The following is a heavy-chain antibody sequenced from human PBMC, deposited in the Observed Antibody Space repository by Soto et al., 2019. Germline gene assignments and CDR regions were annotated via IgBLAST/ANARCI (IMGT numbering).Heavy chain of an antibody. Sequence: GGSLRLSCAASGFTFSSYLMHWVRQAPGKGLVWVSRINSDGSSTSYADSVKGRFTISRDNAKNTLYLQMNSLRAEDTAVYYCARALSVTPSYYYYMDVWGKGTTVTVSS. V-gene: IGHV3-74*01. CDR3: ARALSVTPSYYYYMDV. CDR1: GFTFSSYL. J-gene: IGHJ6*03. D-gene: IGHD4-17*01. CDR2: INSDGSST.